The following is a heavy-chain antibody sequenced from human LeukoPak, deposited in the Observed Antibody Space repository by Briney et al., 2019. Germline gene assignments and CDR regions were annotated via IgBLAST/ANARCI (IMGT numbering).Heavy chain of an antibody. CDR2: VSSSSSTI. V-gene: IGHV3-48*01. CDR3: ARDPDDYDRPAGDP. J-gene: IGHJ5*02. Sequence: GGSLRLSCAASGFTFSSYSTNWVRQAPGKGLEWVSYVSSSSSTIYYADSVKGRFTISRDNAKNSLYLQMNSLRAEDTAVYYCARDPDDYDRPAGDPWGQGTLVTVSS. D-gene: IGHD3-16*01. CDR1: GFTFSSYS.